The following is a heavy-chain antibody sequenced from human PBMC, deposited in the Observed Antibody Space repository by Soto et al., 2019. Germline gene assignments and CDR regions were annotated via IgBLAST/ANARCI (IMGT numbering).Heavy chain of an antibody. D-gene: IGHD5-18*01. V-gene: IGHV3-11*01. J-gene: IGHJ4*02. CDR1: GLPFSDYN. CDR3: ARDRVRLPY. Sequence: PGGSLRLSCAASGLPFSDYNMSWIRQDPGKGLAWVSYISSSGSTIYYADSVTGRFTISRDNAKNSLYLHMNSVSSVDTAGYYCARDRVRLPYWGQGTLVTVSS. CDR2: ISSSGSTI.